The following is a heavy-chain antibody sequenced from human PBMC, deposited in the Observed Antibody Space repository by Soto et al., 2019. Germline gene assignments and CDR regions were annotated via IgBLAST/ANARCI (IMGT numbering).Heavy chain of an antibody. J-gene: IGHJ4*02. CDR2: ISGSGDST. Sequence: EEQLLESGGGLAQPGGSLRLSCAASGFTFRGYAMSWVRQAPGKGPEWVSGISGSGDSTYHAKSVKGRFIISRDNSKNTLYLEINSLRAEDTAVYYCAKAYGASHSAFDCWGQGTLVAVSS. CDR1: GFTFRGYA. D-gene: IGHD2-21*01. V-gene: IGHV3-23*01. CDR3: AKAYGASHSAFDC.